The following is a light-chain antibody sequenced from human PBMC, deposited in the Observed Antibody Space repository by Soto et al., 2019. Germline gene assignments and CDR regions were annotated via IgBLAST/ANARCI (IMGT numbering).Light chain of an antibody. V-gene: IGKV3-15*01. CDR2: DAS. CDR3: QQYNNWPLT. Sequence: EIVMTQSPATLSVSPGERATLSCRASQSVSTKLVWYQQKPGQAPRLLIDDASTRATGIPARFSGSGSGTQFTLTISSLQSEDFAVYYCQQYNNWPLTFGGGTKVEIK. CDR1: QSVSTK. J-gene: IGKJ4*01.